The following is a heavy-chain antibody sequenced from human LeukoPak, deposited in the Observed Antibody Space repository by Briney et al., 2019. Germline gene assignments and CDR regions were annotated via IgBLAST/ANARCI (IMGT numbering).Heavy chain of an antibody. CDR2: INHSGST. V-gene: IGHV4-34*01. CDR3: ASKRSGWIFDY. CDR1: GGSFSGYY. D-gene: IGHD6-19*01. J-gene: IGHJ4*02. Sequence: SSETLSLTCAVYGGSFSGYYWSWIRLPPGKGLEWIGEINHSGSTNYNPSLKSRVTISVDTSKNQFSLKLSSVTAADTAVYYCASKRSGWIFDYWGQGTLVTVSS.